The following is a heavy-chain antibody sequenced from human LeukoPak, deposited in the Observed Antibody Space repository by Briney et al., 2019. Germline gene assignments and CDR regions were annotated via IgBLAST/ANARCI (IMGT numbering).Heavy chain of an antibody. CDR1: GFTFSSYG. V-gene: IGHV3-30*18. CDR2: ISYDGSNK. CDR3: AKAGVDTAMALDY. J-gene: IGHJ4*02. Sequence: GGPLRLSCAASGFTFSSYGMHWVRQAPGKGLEWVAVISYDGSNKYHADSVKGRFTISRDNSKNTLYLQMNSLRAEDTAVYYCAKAGVDTAMALDYWGQGTLVTVSS. D-gene: IGHD5-18*01.